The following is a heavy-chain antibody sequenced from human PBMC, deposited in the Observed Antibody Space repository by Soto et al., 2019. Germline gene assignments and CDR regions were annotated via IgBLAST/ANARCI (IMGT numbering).Heavy chain of an antibody. J-gene: IGHJ4*02. CDR2: IYWDDDN. D-gene: IGHD6-19*01. Sequence: QITLKESGPTLVKPTQTLTLTCAFSGFSLTSTAVGVNWIRQPPGKALEWLALIYWDDDNHFSPSLKSRLSVTKDTSKNHVVLTMTNMDPVDTATYYCAHGSGWLSDYWGQGILVTVSS. CDR1: GFSLTSTAVG. CDR3: AHGSGWLSDY. V-gene: IGHV2-5*02.